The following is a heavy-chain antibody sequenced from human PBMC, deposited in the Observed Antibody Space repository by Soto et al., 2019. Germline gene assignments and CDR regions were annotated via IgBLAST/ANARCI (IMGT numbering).Heavy chain of an antibody. CDR2: IDPHSGDT. CDR3: ARGFGYSPNLELRGGMDG. D-gene: IGHD3-22*01. V-gene: IGHV1-2*02. CDR1: GCIYTGYS. J-gene: IGHJ6*01. Sequence: AGMVSWKAVGCIYTGYSLHCARQAPGRGLEWMGWIDPHSGDTNSAQKFQGRVTMTRDTSINIAYMELRSLRSDDTAGYYCARGFGYSPNLELRGGMDGW.